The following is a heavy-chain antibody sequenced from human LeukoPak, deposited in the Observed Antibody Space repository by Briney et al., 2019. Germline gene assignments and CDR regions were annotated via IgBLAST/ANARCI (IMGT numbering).Heavy chain of an antibody. J-gene: IGHJ3*02. CDR3: SREASEAFDI. CDR2: IRYDGNLQ. V-gene: IGHV3-30*02. Sequence: GGSLRLSCAASGFIFSNYGMHWVRQAPGKGLEWVAVIRYDGNLQYHADPVKGRFTVSKDNFKDTLYLHMNGLRPEDSGVYYCSREASEAFDIWGQGSMVTVSS. CDR1: GFIFSNYG.